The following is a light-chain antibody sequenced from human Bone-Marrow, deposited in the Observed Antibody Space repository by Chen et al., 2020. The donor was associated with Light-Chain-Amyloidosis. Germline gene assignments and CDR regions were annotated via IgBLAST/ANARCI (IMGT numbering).Light chain of an antibody. CDR1: SSDVGGDNH. Sequence: QSALTQPASVSGSPGQSITISCTGTSSDVGGDNHVSWYQQHPDKAPKLMIYEVTNRPSWVPQRLSGSTADDPASATISTHQTMAVANYFCSSYTITATLGFRSGTRVTVL. CDR3: SSYTITATLG. CDR2: EVT. V-gene: IGLV2-14*01. J-gene: IGLJ1*01.